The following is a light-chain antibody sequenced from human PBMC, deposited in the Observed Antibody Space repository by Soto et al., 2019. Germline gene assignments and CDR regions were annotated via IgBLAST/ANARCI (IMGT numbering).Light chain of an antibody. CDR3: CSYASSNSLYVV. Sequence: QSALTQPASVSGSPGQSITISCTGTSSDVGSYNLVSWYQQHPGKAPKLMIYEGSKRPSGVSNRFSGSKSGNTASLTISGLQAEDEAYYYCCSYASSNSLYVVFRGGTKLTVL. CDR2: EGS. V-gene: IGLV2-23*01. CDR1: SSDVGSYNL. J-gene: IGLJ2*01.